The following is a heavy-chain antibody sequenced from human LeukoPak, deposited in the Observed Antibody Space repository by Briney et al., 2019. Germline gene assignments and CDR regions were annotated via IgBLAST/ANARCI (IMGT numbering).Heavy chain of an antibody. V-gene: IGHV4-39*01. CDR1: GGSISSSSYY. D-gene: IGHD6-19*01. Sequence: KPSETLSLTCTVSGGSISSSSYYWGWIRQPPGKGLEWIGGIYYGGSTYYNPSLKSRLTISADTSKNQFPLKVTSVTAADTAVYYCSTTTRGWYGVGDHWGQGALVTVSS. J-gene: IGHJ4*02. CDR3: STTTRGWYGVGDH. CDR2: IYYGGST.